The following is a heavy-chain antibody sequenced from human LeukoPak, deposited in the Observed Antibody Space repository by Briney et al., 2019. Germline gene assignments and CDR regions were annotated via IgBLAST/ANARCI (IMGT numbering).Heavy chain of an antibody. CDR1: GGTFSGYY. CDR3: ARVPTRAYFDY. V-gene: IGHV4-34*01. Sequence: PSETLSLTCAVYGGTFSGYYWSWIRQPPGKGLEWIGEVNYSGFTNYNPSLKSRVTISVDTSKNQFSLKVNSVTAAETAVYYCARVPTRAYFDYWGQGNLVTVSS. J-gene: IGHJ4*02. D-gene: IGHD4-11*01. CDR2: VNYSGFT.